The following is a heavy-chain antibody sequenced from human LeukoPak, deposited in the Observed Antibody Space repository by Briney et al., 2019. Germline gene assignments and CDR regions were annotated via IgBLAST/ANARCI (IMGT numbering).Heavy chain of an antibody. V-gene: IGHV1-8*01. D-gene: IGHD4-11*01. J-gene: IGHJ6*03. Sequence: ASVKVSCKASGYTFSNFDINWVRQATGQGLEWMGWMNPKTGNTGSAQKLQGRVTISGDTSISTAYMELSSLRSEDTAVYYCARARNGYYYYYMDVWGKGTTVTVSS. CDR2: MNPKTGNT. CDR1: GYTFSNFD. CDR3: ARARNGYYYYYMDV.